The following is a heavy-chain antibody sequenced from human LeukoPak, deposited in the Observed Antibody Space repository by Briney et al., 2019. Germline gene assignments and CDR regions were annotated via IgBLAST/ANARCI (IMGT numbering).Heavy chain of an antibody. V-gene: IGHV3-30*02. J-gene: IGHJ4*02. D-gene: IGHD2-15*01. CDR2: IRYDGSDK. CDR1: GFTFTIYG. CDR3: AKDLRGHCSGGSCKTIDY. Sequence: GGSLRLSCTASGFTFTIYGMHWVRQAPGKGLEWVAFIRYDGSDKYYADSVRGRFTISRDNSENTVYLQMNSLRAEDTAVYYCAKDLRGHCSGGSCKTIDYWGQGTLVTVSS.